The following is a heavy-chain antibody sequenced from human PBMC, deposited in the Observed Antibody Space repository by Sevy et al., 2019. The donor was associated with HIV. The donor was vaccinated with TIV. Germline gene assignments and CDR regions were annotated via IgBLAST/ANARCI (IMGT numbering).Heavy chain of an antibody. Sequence: ASVKVSCKASGYSFTDYYMHWVRQAPGQGLEWMAWINPKNDVTNYAQKFQGRVTMTRHTSTSTAYMELTRLRSDDTAVYYCARARRVTTVYYYYGMDVWGQGTTVTVSS. V-gene: IGHV1-2*02. D-gene: IGHD5-18*01. CDR3: ARARRVTTVYYYYGMDV. CDR2: INPKNDVT. CDR1: GYSFTDYY. J-gene: IGHJ6*02.